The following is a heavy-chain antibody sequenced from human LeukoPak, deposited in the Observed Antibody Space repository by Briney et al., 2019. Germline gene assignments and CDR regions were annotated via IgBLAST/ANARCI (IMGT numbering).Heavy chain of an antibody. Sequence: GESLKISCKGSGYSFTSYWIGWVRQMPGKGLEWMGIIYPGDSDTRYSPSFQGQVTISADKSISTAYLQWSSLKASDTAMYYCARWEGYYDSSGYYDPGWSWFDPWGQGTLVTVSS. CDR3: ARWEGYYDSSGYYDPGWSWFDP. V-gene: IGHV5-51*01. CDR2: IYPGDSDT. CDR1: GYSFTSYW. J-gene: IGHJ5*02. D-gene: IGHD3-22*01.